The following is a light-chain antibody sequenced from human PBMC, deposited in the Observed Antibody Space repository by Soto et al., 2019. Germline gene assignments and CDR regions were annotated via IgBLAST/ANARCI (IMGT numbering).Light chain of an antibody. V-gene: IGKV3-15*01. CDR3: QQYNNWLIT. Sequence: EIVMTQSPATLSVSPGGRSTLSCMAIQSVSSSYLAWYQQKPGKAPRLLIYGASTRATGIPARFSGSGSGTEFTLTISSLQSEDVEVYYCQQYNNWLITFGQGTRLEIK. J-gene: IGKJ5*01. CDR1: QSVSSSY. CDR2: GAS.